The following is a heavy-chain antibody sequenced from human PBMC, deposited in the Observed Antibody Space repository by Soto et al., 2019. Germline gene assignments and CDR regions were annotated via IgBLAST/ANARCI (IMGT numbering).Heavy chain of an antibody. V-gene: IGHV3-30-3*01. J-gene: IGHJ5*02. CDR1: GFTFSSYA. Sequence: PRLSCAASGFTFSSYAMHWVRQAPGKGLEWVAVISYDGSNKYYADSVKGRFTISRDNSKNTLYLQMNSLRAEDTAVYYCAREGYCSSTSCYPDNWFDPWGQGTLVTVSS. CDR3: AREGYCSSTSCYPDNWFDP. D-gene: IGHD2-2*01. CDR2: ISYDGSNK.